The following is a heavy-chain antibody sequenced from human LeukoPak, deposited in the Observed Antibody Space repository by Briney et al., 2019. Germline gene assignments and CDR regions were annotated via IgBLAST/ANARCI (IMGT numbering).Heavy chain of an antibody. V-gene: IGHV1-8*01. J-gene: IGHJ6*02. D-gene: IGHD2-2*01. Sequence: ASVKVPCKASGYTFTSYDINWVRQATGQGLEWMGWKNPNSGRTGFAQKFQGRLTMTMNTSISTAYMELSSLTSEDTAVYYCARGPVSTHGMDVWGQGTTVTVSS. CDR1: GYTFTSYD. CDR2: KNPNSGRT. CDR3: ARGPVSTHGMDV.